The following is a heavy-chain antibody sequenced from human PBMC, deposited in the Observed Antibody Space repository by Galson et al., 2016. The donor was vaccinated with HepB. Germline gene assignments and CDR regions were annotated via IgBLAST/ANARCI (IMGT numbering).Heavy chain of an antibody. CDR3: ARGPTRTDAFDV. V-gene: IGHV4-61*10. CDR1: GVSMSSTSFY. D-gene: IGHD4-11*01. J-gene: IGHJ3*01. Sequence: SETLSLTCTVSGVSMSSTSFYWTWIRQPAGKGLEWIGYIYDNGSTDYKSSLKRRVTMSVDTSKNQFSLKLSSVTAADTALYYCARGPTRTDAFDVWGQGTMVTVSS. CDR2: IYDNGST.